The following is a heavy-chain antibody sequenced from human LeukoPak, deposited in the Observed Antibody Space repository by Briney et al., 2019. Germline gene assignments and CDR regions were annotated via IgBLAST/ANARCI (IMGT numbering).Heavy chain of an antibody. CDR1: GGSISTYF. J-gene: IGHJ3*02. Sequence: SETLSLTCTVSGGSISTYFWSWIRQPAGKGLEWIGRIYTTETTNYNPSLKSRITMSVDTSKNQFSLKLSSVNAAGTAVYYCARDHRGARLAFDIWGQGTMVTVSS. CDR3: ARDHRGARLAFDI. D-gene: IGHD3-10*01. V-gene: IGHV4-4*07. CDR2: IYTTETT.